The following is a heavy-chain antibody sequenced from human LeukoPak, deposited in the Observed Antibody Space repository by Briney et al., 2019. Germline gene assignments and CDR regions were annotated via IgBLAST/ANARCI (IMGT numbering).Heavy chain of an antibody. Sequence: GGSLRLSCAASGFTFSSYSMNWVRQAPMKRLELVSSISSSTSYIYYADSVKGPFTISRDNAKNSLYLQMNSLRAEDTAVHYYAREGGWIQRYYFEYWGQGNLVPVSP. CDR2: ISSSTSYI. D-gene: IGHD5-18*01. J-gene: IGHJ4*02. CDR3: AREGGWIQRYYFEY. V-gene: IGHV3-21*01. CDR1: GFTFSSYS.